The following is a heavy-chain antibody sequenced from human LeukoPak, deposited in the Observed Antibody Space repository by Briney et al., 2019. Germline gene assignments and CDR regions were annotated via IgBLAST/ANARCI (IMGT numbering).Heavy chain of an antibody. Sequence: GGSLRLSCTASGFPFNEYSMNWVRQAPGKGLEWIAYIGIDSGNTWYADSVKDRFTISADSAKNSVSLQMSSLRVEDTAVYYCARDHNYAFDNWGQGTLVSVSS. J-gene: IGHJ4*02. V-gene: IGHV3-48*04. CDR1: GFPFNEYS. CDR2: IGIDSGNT. D-gene: IGHD1-1*01. CDR3: ARDHNYAFDN.